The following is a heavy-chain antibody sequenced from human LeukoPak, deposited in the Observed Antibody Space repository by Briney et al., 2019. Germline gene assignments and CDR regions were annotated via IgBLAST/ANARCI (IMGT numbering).Heavy chain of an antibody. CDR3: ARADRQQWLGFDY. J-gene: IGHJ4*02. V-gene: IGHV1-2*02. Sequence: EASVKVSCKASGYTFTGYYMHWVRQAPGQGLEWMGWINPNSGGTNYAQKFQGRVTMTRDTSISTAYMELSRLRSDDTAVYYCARADRQQWLGFDYWGQGTLVTVSP. CDR1: GYTFTGYY. CDR2: INPNSGGT. D-gene: IGHD6-19*01.